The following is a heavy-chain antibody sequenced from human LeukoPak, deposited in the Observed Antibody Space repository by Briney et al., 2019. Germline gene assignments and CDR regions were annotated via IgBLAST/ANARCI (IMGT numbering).Heavy chain of an antibody. CDR1: GGSISSYY. Sequence: PSETLSLTCTVSGGSISSYYWSWIRQPPGKGLEWIGYIYYSGSTDSNPSLKSRVTISIDTSKNQFSLKLSSVTAADTAVYFCARGDGGNSGDYWGQGTLVTVSS. CDR2: IYYSGST. D-gene: IGHD4-23*01. V-gene: IGHV4-59*01. CDR3: ARGDGGNSGDY. J-gene: IGHJ4*02.